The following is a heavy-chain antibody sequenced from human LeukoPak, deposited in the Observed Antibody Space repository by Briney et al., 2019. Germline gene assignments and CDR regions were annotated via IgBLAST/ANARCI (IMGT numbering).Heavy chain of an antibody. CDR3: ARTHYDYVWGSYRFNWFDP. Sequence: ASVKVSCKASGYTFTSYDINWVRQATGQGLEWMGWMNPNSGNTGYAQKFQGRVTMTRNTSISTAYMELSSLRSEDTAVYYRARTHYDYVWGSYRFNWFDPWGQGTLVTVSS. D-gene: IGHD3-16*02. J-gene: IGHJ5*02. CDR2: MNPNSGNT. V-gene: IGHV1-8*01. CDR1: GYTFTSYD.